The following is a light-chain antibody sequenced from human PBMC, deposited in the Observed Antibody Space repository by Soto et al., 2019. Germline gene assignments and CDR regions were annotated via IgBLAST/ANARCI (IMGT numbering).Light chain of an antibody. V-gene: IGKV3-15*01. Sequence: EIVMTQSPATLSVSLGESATLSCRASQSVVTNLAWYKQTPGQAPRLLIYAASKRATGIPARFSGSGSGTDFMLTIPSLQSEDFGVYYCQQYYNSFHHTFGQGTKLEIK. CDR3: QQYYNSFHHT. CDR2: AAS. CDR1: QSVVTN. J-gene: IGKJ2*01.